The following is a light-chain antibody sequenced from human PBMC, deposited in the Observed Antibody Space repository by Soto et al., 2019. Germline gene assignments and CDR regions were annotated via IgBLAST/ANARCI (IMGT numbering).Light chain of an antibody. CDR1: SSNIVTNY. CDR2: SNN. Sequence: QSVLTQPPSTSGTPGQRVTISCSGSSSNIVTNYIYWYQQLPGTAPKLLIYSNNQRPSGVPDRFSGSKSGTSASLAISGLRSEDEADYYCAAFDDSLRAWVFGGGTKLTVL. J-gene: IGLJ3*02. CDR3: AAFDDSLRAWV. V-gene: IGLV1-47*02.